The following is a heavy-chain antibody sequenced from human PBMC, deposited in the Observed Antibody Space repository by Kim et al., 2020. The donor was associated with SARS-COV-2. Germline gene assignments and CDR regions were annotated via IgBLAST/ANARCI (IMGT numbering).Heavy chain of an antibody. J-gene: IGHJ5*02. Sequence: NSGGTNYAQKFQGRVTMTRDTSISTAYMELSRLRSDDTAVYYCAAHYDSPWGQGTLVTVSS. D-gene: IGHD3-3*01. CDR2: NSGGT. CDR3: AAHYDSP. V-gene: IGHV1-2*02.